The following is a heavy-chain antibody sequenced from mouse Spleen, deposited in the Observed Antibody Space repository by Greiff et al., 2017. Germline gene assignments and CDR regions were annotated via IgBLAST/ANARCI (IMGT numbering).Heavy chain of an antibody. CDR3: ARSTMITLFAY. CDR2: ISSGGGST. Sequence: EVMLVESGGGLVKLGGSLKLSCAASGFTFSSYYMSWVRQTPEKRLEWVATISSGGGSTYYPDSVKGRFTISRDNAKNTLYLQMSSLNSEDTAVYYCARSTMITLFAYWGQGTLVTVSA. V-gene: IGHV5-9*03. D-gene: IGHD2-4*01. CDR1: GFTFSSYY. J-gene: IGHJ3*01.